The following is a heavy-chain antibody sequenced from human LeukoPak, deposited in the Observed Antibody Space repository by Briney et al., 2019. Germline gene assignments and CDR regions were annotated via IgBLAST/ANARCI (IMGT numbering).Heavy chain of an antibody. V-gene: IGHV4-34*01. J-gene: IGHJ5*02. CDR1: GGSFSGYY. Sequence: SETLSLTCAVYGGSFSGYYWSWIRQPPGKGLEWIGEINHSGSTNYNPSLKSRVTISVDTSKNQFSLKLSSVTAADTAVYYCARHRSSTSPPVDPWGQGTLVTVSS. CDR3: ARHRSSTSPPVDP. D-gene: IGHD2-2*01. CDR2: INHSGST.